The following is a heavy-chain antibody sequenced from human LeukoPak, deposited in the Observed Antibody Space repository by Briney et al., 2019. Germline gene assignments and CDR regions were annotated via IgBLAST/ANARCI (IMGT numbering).Heavy chain of an antibody. V-gene: IGHV3-20*04. Sequence: TGGSLRLSCAASGFTFDDYGMSWVRQAPGKGLEWVSGINWNGGSTGYADSVKGRFTISRDNAKNSLHLQMKSLRAEDTALYYCARVHAAGISFYFDYWGQGTLVTVSS. CDR2: INWNGGST. CDR3: ARVHAAGISFYFDY. D-gene: IGHD6-19*01. J-gene: IGHJ4*02. CDR1: GFTFDDYG.